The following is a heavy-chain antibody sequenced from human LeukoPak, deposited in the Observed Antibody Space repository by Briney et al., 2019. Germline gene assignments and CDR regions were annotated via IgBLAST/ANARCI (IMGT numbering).Heavy chain of an antibody. V-gene: IGHV4-34*01. CDR1: GGSISGYY. CDR2: INHSGST. J-gene: IGHJ5*02. CDR3: ARGPWGGGKNRFDP. D-gene: IGHD4-23*01. Sequence: SETLSLTCAATGGSISGYYWSWIGYSPGNVLDWSREINHSGSTNYTPSLKSRVTISVDTSKNQFSLKLSSVTAADTAVYYCARGPWGGGKNRFDPWGQGTLVTVSS.